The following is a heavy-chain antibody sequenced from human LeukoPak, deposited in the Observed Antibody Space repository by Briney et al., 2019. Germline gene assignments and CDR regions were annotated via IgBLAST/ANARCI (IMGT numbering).Heavy chain of an antibody. Sequence: GGSLRLSCVASGFTFGKYWMAWVRQAPGKGLEWLANIEQDGSEEYYLDSVRGRFTVSRDNAKNTLCLQMNSLRAEDTAVYYCSNGIYDRSYWGQGTQVTVSS. CDR1: GFTFGKYW. CDR2: IEQDGSEE. V-gene: IGHV3-7*01. D-gene: IGHD3-22*01. J-gene: IGHJ4*02. CDR3: SNGIYDRSY.